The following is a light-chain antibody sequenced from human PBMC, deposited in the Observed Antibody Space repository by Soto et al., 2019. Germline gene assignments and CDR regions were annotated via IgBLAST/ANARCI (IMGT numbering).Light chain of an antibody. CDR3: QQLGNFPYT. CDR1: QSVPSDW. CDR2: GAS. Sequence: EIVLTQSPGTLSLSPGERATLSCRASQSVPSDWLAWYRHKPGQAPRLLIYGASSRATGVPDRVSGSGSGTDFTLTNNRLEAEDFAVYYRQQLGNFPYTFGQGTKLEIK. V-gene: IGKV3-20*01. J-gene: IGKJ2*01.